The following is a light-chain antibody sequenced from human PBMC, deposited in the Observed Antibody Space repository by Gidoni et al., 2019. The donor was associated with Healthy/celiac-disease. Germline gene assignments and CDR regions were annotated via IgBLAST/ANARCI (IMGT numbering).Light chain of an antibody. CDR3: QQYNSSRRT. CDR1: QNVSSSY. Sequence: ASTPSPGTVSLSPGERAPLSCRASQNVSSSYLAWYQQKPGQAPKRLIYGASSRATGIPDRFSGSGSGTDFTLTISRLEPEDFAVYYCQQYNSSRRTFGQGTKVEIK. J-gene: IGKJ1*01. CDR2: GAS. V-gene: IGKV3-20*01.